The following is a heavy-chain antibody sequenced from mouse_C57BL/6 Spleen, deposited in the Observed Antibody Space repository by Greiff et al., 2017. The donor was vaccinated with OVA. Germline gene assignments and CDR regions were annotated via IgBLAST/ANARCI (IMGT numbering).Heavy chain of an antibody. D-gene: IGHD3-3*01. CDR3: ARRGDRGYLDY. Sequence: VQLQQPGAELVKPGASVKLSCKASGYTFTSYWMHWVKQRPGQGLEWIGMIHPNSGSTNYNEKFKSKATLTVDKSSSTAYMQLSSLTSEDSAVYYCARRGDRGYLDYWGKGTTRTVSS. J-gene: IGHJ2*01. CDR1: GYTFTSYW. CDR2: IHPNSGST. V-gene: IGHV1-64*01.